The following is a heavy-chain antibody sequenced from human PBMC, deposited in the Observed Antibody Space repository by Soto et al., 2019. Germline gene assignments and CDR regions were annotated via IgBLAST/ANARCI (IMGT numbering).Heavy chain of an antibody. CDR2: IRDRTNNYAT. D-gene: IGHD3-9*01. Sequence: GGSLRLSCASSVFTFTASGMHWVRQASGKGLEWVGRIRDRTNNYATAYAASVKGMFTISRDDSKKTTYLQMNSLKTEDTALYYCSNLDRYNIGKWGQGTLVTVSS. J-gene: IGHJ4*02. CDR3: SNLDRYNIGK. CDR1: VFTFTASG. V-gene: IGHV3-73*01.